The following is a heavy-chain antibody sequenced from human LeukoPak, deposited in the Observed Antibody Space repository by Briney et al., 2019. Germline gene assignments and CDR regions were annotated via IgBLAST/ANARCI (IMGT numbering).Heavy chain of an antibody. CDR1: GFTFSSYS. Sequence: GGSLRLSCAASGFTFSSYSMSWVRQAPGKGLEWVANIKQDGSEKYYVDSVKGRFTISRDNAKNSLYLQMNSLRAEDTAVYYCARDSQLEWEPSIWFDPWGQGTLVTVSS. D-gene: IGHD1-26*01. CDR3: ARDSQLEWEPSIWFDP. V-gene: IGHV3-7*01. J-gene: IGHJ5*02. CDR2: IKQDGSEK.